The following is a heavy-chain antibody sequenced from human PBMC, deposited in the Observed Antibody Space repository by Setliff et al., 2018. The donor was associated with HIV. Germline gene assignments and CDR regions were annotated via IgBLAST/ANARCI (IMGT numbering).Heavy chain of an antibody. V-gene: IGHV4-4*07. D-gene: IGHD3-16*01. CDR3: ARQVRGEWATDALHPPTKYWYFDL. CDR1: GGSISNYY. J-gene: IGHJ2*01. Sequence: SETLSLTCTVSGGSISNYYWSWIRQPAGKGLEWIGRIQTSGRTNNNPSLKSRVTMSVDTSKNQFSLKLSSVTAADTAVYYCARQVRGEWATDALHPPTKYWYFDLWGRDTLVTVSS. CDR2: IQTSGRT.